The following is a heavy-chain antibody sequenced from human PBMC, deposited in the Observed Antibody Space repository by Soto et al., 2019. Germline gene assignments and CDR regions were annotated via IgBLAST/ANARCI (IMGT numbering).Heavy chain of an antibody. CDR1: GYTFTSYD. J-gene: IGHJ4*02. D-gene: IGHD7-27*01. CDR2: MNPNSGNT. Sequence: ASVKVSCKASGYTFTSYDINWVRQATGQGLEWMGWMNPNSGNTGYAQKFQGRVTMTRNTSISTAYMELSSLRSEDTAVYYCARWDPNWGDFDYWGQGTLVTVSS. V-gene: IGHV1-8*01. CDR3: ARWDPNWGDFDY.